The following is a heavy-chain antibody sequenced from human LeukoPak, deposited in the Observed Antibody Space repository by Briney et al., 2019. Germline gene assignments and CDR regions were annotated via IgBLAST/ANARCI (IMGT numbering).Heavy chain of an antibody. V-gene: IGHV5-51*01. Sequence: GGSLEISCQASGYPFTKNWIGWGRPMPGKGVEWMGIIHPGDSNTKYSPSFQGLVTISVDKSIPTPYLQWSSLIASDTATYFCTRLGYSYGQGDYWGQGPLVPVSS. J-gene: IGHJ4*02. CDR2: IHPGDSNT. D-gene: IGHD5-18*01. CDR3: TRLGYSYGQGDY. CDR1: GYPFTKNW.